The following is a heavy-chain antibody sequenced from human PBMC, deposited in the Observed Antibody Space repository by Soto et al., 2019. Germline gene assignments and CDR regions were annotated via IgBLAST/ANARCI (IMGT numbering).Heavy chain of an antibody. D-gene: IGHD2-2*02. J-gene: IGHJ6*02. V-gene: IGHV4-30-4*01. CDR3: ARKGAIVVVPAAIKGYYYYGMDV. CDR1: GGSISSGDYY. Sequence: SETLSLTCTVSGGSISSGDYYWSWIRQPPGKGLEWIGYIYYSGSTNYNPSLKSRVTISVDTSKNQFSLKLSSVTAADTAVYYCARKGAIVVVPAAIKGYYYYGMDVWGQGTTVTVSS. CDR2: IYYSGST.